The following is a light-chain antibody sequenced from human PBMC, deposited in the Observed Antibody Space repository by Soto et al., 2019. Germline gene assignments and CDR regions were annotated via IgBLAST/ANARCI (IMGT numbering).Light chain of an antibody. CDR3: GSWDSSLSAYV. V-gene: IGLV1-51*01. CDR1: SSNIGGNS. Sequence: QSVLTQPPSVSAAPGQKVTISCSGGSSNIGGNSVSWYQQLPGTAPKLLIYDDNKRPSGIPDRFSGSKSGTSATLGITGFQTGDEADYYCGSWDSSLSAYVFGTGTKVPS. CDR2: DDN. J-gene: IGLJ1*01.